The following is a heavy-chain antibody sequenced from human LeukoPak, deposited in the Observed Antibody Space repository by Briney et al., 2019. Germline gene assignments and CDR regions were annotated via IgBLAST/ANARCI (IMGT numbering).Heavy chain of an antibody. J-gene: IGHJ4*02. D-gene: IGHD4-17*01. Sequence: GGSLRLSCAASGFTFSDYYMSWIRQAPGKGLEWVSYISSVSTTIDYADSVKGRFTISKDNAKNSLYLQMNSLRAEDTAVYYCARSIYTTVTTWYYFDFWGQGTLVTVSS. CDR3: ARSIYTTVTTWYYFDF. CDR1: GFTFSDYY. V-gene: IGHV3-11*01. CDR2: ISSVSTTI.